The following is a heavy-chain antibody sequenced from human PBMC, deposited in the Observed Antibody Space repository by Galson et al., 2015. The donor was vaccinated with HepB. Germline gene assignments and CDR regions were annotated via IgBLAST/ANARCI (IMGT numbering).Heavy chain of an antibody. CDR1: GGSISSSSYY. J-gene: IGHJ3*02. D-gene: IGHD3-16*02. CDR3: ARAVTREGNDAFDI. V-gene: IGHV4-39*01. CDR2: IHYSGST. Sequence: ETLSLTCTVSGGSISSSSYYWGWIRQPPGKGLEWLGSIHYSGSTYYNPSLKSRVTISVDTSNNQFSLKLSSVTAADTAVYYCARAVTREGNDAFDIWGQGTMVTVSS.